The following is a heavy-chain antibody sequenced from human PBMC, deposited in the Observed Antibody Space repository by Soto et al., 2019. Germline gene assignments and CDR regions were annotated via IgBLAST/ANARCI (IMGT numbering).Heavy chain of an antibody. D-gene: IGHD3-16*01. Sequence: EGQLLQSGGDLVQPGGSLRLSCAGSGLTLRSYAMTWIRQTPEKGLEWVSTISGRSGVPSYADSVNGRFTVSRDNSKNTLYLQMNSQRPDDTAIYYCAKGGPFTGGFDPWGQGTLVTVAS. J-gene: IGHJ5*02. CDR3: AKGGPFTGGFDP. CDR2: ISGRSGVP. CDR1: GLTLRSYA. V-gene: IGHV3-23*01.